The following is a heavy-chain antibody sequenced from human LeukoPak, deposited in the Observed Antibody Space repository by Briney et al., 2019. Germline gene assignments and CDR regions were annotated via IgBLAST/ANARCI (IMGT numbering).Heavy chain of an antibody. CDR3: ARDGTNYGDYEGYFDY. CDR2: ISSSGSTI. J-gene: IGHJ4*02. V-gene: IGHV3-48*03. D-gene: IGHD4-17*01. CDR1: GFTSSSYE. Sequence: GGSLRLSCAASGFTSSSYEMNWVRQAPGKGLEWVSYISSSGSTIYYADSVKGRFTISRDNAKNSLYLQMNSLRAEDTAVYYCARDGTNYGDYEGYFDYWGQGTLVTVSS.